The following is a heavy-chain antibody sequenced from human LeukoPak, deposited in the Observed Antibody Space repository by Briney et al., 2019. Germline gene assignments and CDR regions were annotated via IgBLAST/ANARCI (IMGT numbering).Heavy chain of an antibody. D-gene: IGHD3-10*01. CDR3: AKDIAEGELLTFYYYYYGMDV. J-gene: IGHJ6*02. CDR2: ISGSGGST. CDR1: GFTFSSYA. Sequence: GGSLRLSCAASGFTFSSYAMSWVRQAPGKGLEWVSAISGSGGSTYYADSVKGRFTISRDNSKNTLYLQMNSLRAEDTAVYYCAKDIAEGELLTFYYYYYGMDVWGQGTTVTVSS. V-gene: IGHV3-23*01.